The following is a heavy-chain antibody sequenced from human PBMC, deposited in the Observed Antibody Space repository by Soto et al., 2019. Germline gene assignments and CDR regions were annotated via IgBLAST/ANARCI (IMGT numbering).Heavy chain of an antibody. CDR2: IYYRGNA. D-gene: IGHD3-9*01. CDR3: ARLEGLATISYYFDY. Sequence: SETLSLTCSVSDDSINSDKYYWGWIRQPPGKGLEWIGSIYYRGNAYYNPSLKTRVTISLDKSKSQFSLKLNSVTAADSAVYFCARLEGLATISYYFDYWGQGTLVTVSS. V-gene: IGHV4-39*01. CDR1: DDSINSDKYY. J-gene: IGHJ4*02.